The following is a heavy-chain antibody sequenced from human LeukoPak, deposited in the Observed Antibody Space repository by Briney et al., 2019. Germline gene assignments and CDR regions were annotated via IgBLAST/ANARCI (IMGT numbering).Heavy chain of an antibody. J-gene: IGHJ4*02. CDR2: IYSGGST. D-gene: IGHD6-19*01. CDR3: ACQVAVAGRILFDY. V-gene: IGHV3-66*04. Sequence: GGSLRLSCAASGFTVSSNYMSWVRQAPGKGLEWVSVIYSGGSTYYADSVKGRFTISRDNSKNTLYLQMNSLRAEDTAVYYCACQVAVAGRILFDYWGQGTLVTVSS. CDR1: GFTVSSNY.